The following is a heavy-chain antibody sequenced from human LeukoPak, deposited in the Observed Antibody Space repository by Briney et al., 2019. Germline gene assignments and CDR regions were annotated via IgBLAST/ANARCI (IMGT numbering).Heavy chain of an antibody. CDR2: ISAYNGNT. V-gene: IGHV1-18*01. Sequence: GASVKVSCKASGYTFTSYGISCVRQAPGQGLEWVGWISAYNGNTNYAQKLQGRVTMTTDTSTSTAYMELRSLRSDDTAVYYCALYMSSYYDSSGYLAIDYWGQGTLVTVSS. D-gene: IGHD3-22*01. J-gene: IGHJ4*02. CDR1: GYTFTSYG. CDR3: ALYMSSYYDSSGYLAIDY.